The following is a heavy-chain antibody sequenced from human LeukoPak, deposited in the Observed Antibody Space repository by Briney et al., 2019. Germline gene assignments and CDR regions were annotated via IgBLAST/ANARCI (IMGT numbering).Heavy chain of an antibody. Sequence: GGSLRLSCAASGFPFSNYWMHWVRQAPGKGLVWVSRINSDGSSTDNADSVKGRFTNSRDNAKNTLYLQMNSLRAEDTALYYCATSARTYIGSSLDYWGQGTLVTVSS. J-gene: IGHJ4*02. CDR1: GFPFSNYW. CDR2: INSDGSST. D-gene: IGHD2-15*01. CDR3: ATSARTYIGSSLDY. V-gene: IGHV3-74*01.